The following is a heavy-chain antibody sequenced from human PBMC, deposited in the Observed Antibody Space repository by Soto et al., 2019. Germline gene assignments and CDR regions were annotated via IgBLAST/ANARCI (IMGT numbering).Heavy chain of an antibody. CDR3: AKDLDVVMVLSATRGLDV. V-gene: IGHV3-30*18. CDR2: ISYDGRSE. CDR1: GFTFSNFG. D-gene: IGHD2-15*01. J-gene: IGHJ6*02. Sequence: QVQLVESGGGMIQPGKSLRLSCVASGFTFSNFGMHWVRQAPGKGLEWVAGISYDGRSESYVDSVRGRFTLSRDNYKNTLSLQMISLRPEDTGVYYCAKDLDVVMVLSATRGLDVWGQGTTVTVYS.